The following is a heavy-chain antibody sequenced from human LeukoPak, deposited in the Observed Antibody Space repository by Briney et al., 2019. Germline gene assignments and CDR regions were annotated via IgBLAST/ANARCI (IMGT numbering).Heavy chain of an antibody. D-gene: IGHD2-21*01. V-gene: IGHV3-23*01. J-gene: IGHJ4*02. CDR3: AKAPVTTCRGAYCYPFDY. CDR1: GFTFSAYG. Sequence: GGSLRLSCAASGFTFSAYGMSWVRQAPGKGLEWVSAISDSGNTYHADSVKGRFTISRDSSKNTLFLQMNRLRPEDAAVYYCAKAPVTTCRGAYCYPFDYWGQGTLVTVSS. CDR2: ISDSGNT.